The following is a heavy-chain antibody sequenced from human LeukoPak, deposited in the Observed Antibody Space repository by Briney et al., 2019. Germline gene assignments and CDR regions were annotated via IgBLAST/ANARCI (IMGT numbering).Heavy chain of an antibody. D-gene: IGHD3-22*01. CDR2: IYHSGST. J-gene: IGHJ4*02. CDR3: ARENDSSGTHDY. Sequence: SETLSLTCAVSGGSISSSNWWSWVRQPPGKGLEWIGEIYHSGSTNYNPSLKSRVTISVDKSKNQFSLKPSSVTAADTAVYYCARENDSSGTHDYWGQGTLVTVSS. V-gene: IGHV4-4*02. CDR1: GGSISSSNW.